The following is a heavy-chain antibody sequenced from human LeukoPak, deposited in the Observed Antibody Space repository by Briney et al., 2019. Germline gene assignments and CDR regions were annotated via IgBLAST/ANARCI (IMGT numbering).Heavy chain of an antibody. CDR3: ASPIYGDYAFDY. CDR1: GGTFSSYA. Sequence: SVKVSCKASGGTFSSYAISWVRQAPGQGLEWMGGIIPIFGTANYAQKFQGRVTITADESTSTAYMELSSLRSEDTAVYYCASPIYGDYAFDYWGQGTLVTVSS. CDR2: IIPIFGTA. V-gene: IGHV1-69*13. J-gene: IGHJ4*02. D-gene: IGHD4-17*01.